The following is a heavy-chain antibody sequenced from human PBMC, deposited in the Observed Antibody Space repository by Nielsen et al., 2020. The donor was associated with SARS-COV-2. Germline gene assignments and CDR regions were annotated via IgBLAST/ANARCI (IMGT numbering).Heavy chain of an antibody. CDR2: IYHSGST. V-gene: IGHV4-38-2*02. J-gene: IGHJ4*02. D-gene: IGHD6-19*01. CDR3: ARGAVAGPFDY. CDR1: GYSISSGYY. Sequence: GSLRLSCTVSGYSISSGYYWGWIRQPPGKGLEWIGSIYHSGSTYYNPSLKSRVTISVDTSKNQFSLKLSSVTAADTAVYYCARGAVAGPFDYWGQGTLVTVSS.